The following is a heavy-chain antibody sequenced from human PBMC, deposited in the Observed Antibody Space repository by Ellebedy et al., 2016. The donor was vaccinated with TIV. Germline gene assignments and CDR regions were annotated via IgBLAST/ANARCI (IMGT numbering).Heavy chain of an antibody. V-gene: IGHV3-48*02. D-gene: IGHD3-10*01. CDR2: IRRSSSDT. J-gene: IGHJ4*02. Sequence: GESLKISXAASGFHLRSYGVTWVRQVPGKGLECVSHIRRSSSDTYYADSFKGRFTMSRDNAKNSLYLQMNSLRDEDTAVYYCATTTPYGTTWFGSIDNWGQGTLVTVSS. CDR1: GFHLRSYG. CDR3: ATTTPYGTTWFGSIDN.